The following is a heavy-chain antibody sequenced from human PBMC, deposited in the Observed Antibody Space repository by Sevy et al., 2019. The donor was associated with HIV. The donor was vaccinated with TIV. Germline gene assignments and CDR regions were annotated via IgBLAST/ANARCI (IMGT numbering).Heavy chain of an antibody. CDR2: IYYNGHI. CDR1: GGSITSLS. D-gene: IGHD1-26*01. Sequence: SETLSLTCTVSGGSITSLSWNWIRQPPGKGLEWIANIYYNGHINYNPSLKSRVTLPLDTSKNQFSLRLSSVTAADTAMYYCAGGNAWGRGYSWGQGTLVTVSS. CDR3: AGGNAWGRGYS. J-gene: IGHJ4*02. V-gene: IGHV4-59*08.